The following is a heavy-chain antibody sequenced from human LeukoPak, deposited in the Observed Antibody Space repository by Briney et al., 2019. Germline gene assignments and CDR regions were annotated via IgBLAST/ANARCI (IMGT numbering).Heavy chain of an antibody. CDR1: GFTFSSYA. CDR2: ISGSGGST. J-gene: IGHJ5*02. CDR3: AKEVPLYASPMKWFDP. Sequence: PGGSLRLSCAASGFTFSSYATSWGRQAPGRGLEWVSAISGSGGSTYYADSVKGRFTISRDNSKNTLYLQMNSLRAEDTAVYYCAKEVPLYASPMKWFDPWGPGTLVTVSS. V-gene: IGHV3-23*01. D-gene: IGHD5/OR15-5a*01.